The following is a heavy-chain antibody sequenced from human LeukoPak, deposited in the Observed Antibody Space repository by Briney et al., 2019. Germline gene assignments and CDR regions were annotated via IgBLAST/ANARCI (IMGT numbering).Heavy chain of an antibody. V-gene: IGHV1-24*01. CDR1: GGTFSSYA. Sequence: ASVKVSCKASGGTFSSYAISWVRRAPGKGLEWMGGFDPEDGETIYAQKFQGRVTMTEDTSTDTAYMELSSLRSEDTAVYYCATEGSTQWLVSYYDAFDIWGQGTMVTVSS. CDR3: ATEGSTQWLVSYYDAFDI. D-gene: IGHD6-19*01. J-gene: IGHJ3*02. CDR2: FDPEDGET.